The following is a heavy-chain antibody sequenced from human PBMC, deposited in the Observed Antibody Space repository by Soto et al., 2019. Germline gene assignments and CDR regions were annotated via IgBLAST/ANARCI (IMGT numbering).Heavy chain of an antibody. CDR2: IIPIFGTA. Sequence: SVKGSCTASGGTFSSYAISWVRQAPGQGLEWMGGIIPIFGTANYAQKFQGRVTITADKSTSTAYMELSSLRSEDTAVYYCARERQDYYYYGMDVWGQGTTVTVSS. CDR1: GGTFSSYA. J-gene: IGHJ6*02. CDR3: ARERQDYYYYGMDV. V-gene: IGHV1-69*06.